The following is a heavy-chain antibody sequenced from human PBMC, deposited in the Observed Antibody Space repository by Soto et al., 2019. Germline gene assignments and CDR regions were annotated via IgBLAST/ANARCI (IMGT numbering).Heavy chain of an antibody. V-gene: IGHV4-59*08. D-gene: IGHD6-19*01. Sequence: SETLSLTCTVSSDAISSYYWIWVRQSPGKGLEWIGYTDYSGNTNYNPSLKSRVTISGDTSKNQFSLRLSSVTAADTAVYYCARAVGDPLYYLDYWGQGTLVTVSS. CDR3: ARAVGDPLYYLDY. J-gene: IGHJ4*02. CDR1: SDAISSYY. CDR2: TDYSGNT.